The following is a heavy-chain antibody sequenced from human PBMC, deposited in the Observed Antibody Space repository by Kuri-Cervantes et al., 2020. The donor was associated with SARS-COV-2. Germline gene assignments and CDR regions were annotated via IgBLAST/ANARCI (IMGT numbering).Heavy chain of an antibody. CDR1: GFTFSNFD. J-gene: IGHJ4*02. Sequence: GGSLRLSCAASGFTFSNFDMHWVRQATGKGLEWVSPIATAGDTYYPGSVKGRFTISRDNAKNMLYLQMNSLRAEDTAVYYCARHTQGDNWGQGTLVTVSS. CDR3: ARHTQGDN. CDR2: IATAGDT. V-gene: IGHV3-13*04.